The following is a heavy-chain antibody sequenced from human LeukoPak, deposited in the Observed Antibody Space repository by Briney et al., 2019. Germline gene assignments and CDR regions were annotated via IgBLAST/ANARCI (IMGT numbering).Heavy chain of an antibody. Sequence: ASVKVSCKASGYTFTSYGITWVRQAPGQGLEWMGWISPYNGNTNYAQKLQGRVTMTTDTSTSTAYMDLRSLRSDDTAVYYCARGGLGSCSGGSCPSIWFDPWGQGTLVTVSS. CDR3: ARGGLGSCSGGSCPSIWFDP. CDR2: ISPYNGNT. CDR1: GYTFTSYG. D-gene: IGHD2-15*01. V-gene: IGHV1-18*01. J-gene: IGHJ5*02.